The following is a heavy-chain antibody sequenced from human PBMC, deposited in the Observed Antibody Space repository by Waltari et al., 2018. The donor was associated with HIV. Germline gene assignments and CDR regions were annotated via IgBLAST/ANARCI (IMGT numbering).Heavy chain of an antibody. V-gene: IGHV3-7*03. CDR3: ARDSYGGDY. CDR1: GFNFATYW. J-gene: IGHJ4*02. Sequence: EVQLVESGGGVVQPGGSLRLSCRASGFNFATYWMTWVRQAPGRGLEVVANIRLNGRETHYLESVEGRFTISRDNADDSVFLYMSDLRVDDTAIYFCARDSYGGDYWGRGTQVTVSS. CDR2: IRLNGRET. D-gene: IGHD4-17*01.